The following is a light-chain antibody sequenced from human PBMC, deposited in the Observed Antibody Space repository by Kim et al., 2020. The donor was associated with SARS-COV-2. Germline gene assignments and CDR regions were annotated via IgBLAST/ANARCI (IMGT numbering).Light chain of an antibody. Sequence: GERATLSGRASQSVSSSYLAWYQQKPGQAPRLLIYGASSRATGIPDRFSGSGSGTDFTLTISRLEPEDFAVYYCQQYGSSPPALTFGGGTKVDIK. CDR1: QSVSSSY. CDR3: QQYGSSPPALT. CDR2: GAS. J-gene: IGKJ4*01. V-gene: IGKV3-20*01.